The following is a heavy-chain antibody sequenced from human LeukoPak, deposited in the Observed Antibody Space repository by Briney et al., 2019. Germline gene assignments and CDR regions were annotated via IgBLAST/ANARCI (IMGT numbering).Heavy chain of an antibody. V-gene: IGHV1-8*01. CDR2: MNPNSGNT. J-gene: IGHJ4*02. CDR1: GYTFTSYD. D-gene: IGHD2-21*02. Sequence: GASVKVSCKASGYTFTSYDIDWVRQATGQGIEWMEWMNPNSGNTGYAQKFQGRVTMTRNTSISTAYMELSSLRSEDTAVYYCARVPYCGGDCPPRDWGQGTLVTVSS. CDR3: ARVPYCGGDCPPRD.